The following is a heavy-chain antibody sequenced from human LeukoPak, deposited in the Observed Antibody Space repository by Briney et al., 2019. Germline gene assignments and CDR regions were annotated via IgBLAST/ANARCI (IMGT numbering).Heavy chain of an antibody. CDR3: AKEGRFYDSSAYYSGAFDI. V-gene: IGHV3-23*01. CDR2: ITGSGGST. J-gene: IGHJ3*02. Sequence: GGSLRLSCAASGFTFSSYAMSWVRQAPGKGLEWVSAITGSGGSTYYADSVKGRFTISRDNSKNTLYLQMNSLRAEDTAVYYCAKEGRFYDSSAYYSGAFDIWRQGTMVTVSS. CDR1: GFTFSSYA. D-gene: IGHD3-22*01.